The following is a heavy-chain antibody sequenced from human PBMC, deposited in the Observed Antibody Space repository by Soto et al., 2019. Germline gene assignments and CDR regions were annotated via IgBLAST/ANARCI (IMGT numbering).Heavy chain of an antibody. CDR3: ARDLSGYVPFDY. V-gene: IGHV3-66*01. J-gene: IGHJ4*02. D-gene: IGHD5-12*01. CDR1: GFPVSSNY. Sequence: PGGSLRLSCTASGFPVSSNYMSWVRQAPGKGLEWVSVIYSGGTTYYADSVKGRFTISRDNSKNTLYLQMNSLRAEDTAVYYCARDLSGYVPFDYWGQGTLVTVSS. CDR2: IYSGGTT.